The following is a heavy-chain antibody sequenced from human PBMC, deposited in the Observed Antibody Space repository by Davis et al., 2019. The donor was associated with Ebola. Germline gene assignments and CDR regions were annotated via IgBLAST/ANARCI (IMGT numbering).Heavy chain of an antibody. Sequence: GESLKISCAASGFTFNTYAMTWVRQAPGKGLEWVSTITGSGGSTYYADSVKGRFTISRDNSKNTVYLQMNSLRAEDTAVYYCAKGTRDYWGQGTLVTVSS. CDR3: AKGTRDY. CDR1: GFTFNTYA. V-gene: IGHV3-23*01. J-gene: IGHJ4*02. CDR2: ITGSGGST.